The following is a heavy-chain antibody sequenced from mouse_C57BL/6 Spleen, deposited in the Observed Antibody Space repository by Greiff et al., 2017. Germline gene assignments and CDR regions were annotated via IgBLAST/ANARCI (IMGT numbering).Heavy chain of an antibody. V-gene: IGHV5-4*01. CDR3: ARDYYGNYWYFEV. D-gene: IGHD2-1*01. J-gene: IGHJ1*03. CDR1: GFTFSSYA. Sequence: EVQLVESGGGLVKPGGSLKLSCAASGFTFSSYAMSWVRQTPEKRLEWVATISDGGSYTYYPDNVKGRFTISIDNAKNNLYLQMSHLKSEDTAMYYCARDYYGNYWYFEVWGTGTTVTVSS. CDR2: ISDGGSYT.